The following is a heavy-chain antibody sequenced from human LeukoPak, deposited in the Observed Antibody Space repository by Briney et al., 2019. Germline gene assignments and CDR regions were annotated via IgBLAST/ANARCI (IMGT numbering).Heavy chain of an antibody. CDR2: ISYDGSNK. D-gene: IGHD1-1*01. CDR1: GFTLSSYA. CDR3: ARGKTGTTAVDY. V-gene: IGHV3-30*04. Sequence: GGSLRLSCAASGFTLSSYAMHWVRQAPGKGLEWVAVISYDGSNKYYADSVKGRFTISRDNSKNTLYLQMNSLRAEDTAVYYCARGKTGTTAVDYWGQGTLVTVSS. J-gene: IGHJ4*02.